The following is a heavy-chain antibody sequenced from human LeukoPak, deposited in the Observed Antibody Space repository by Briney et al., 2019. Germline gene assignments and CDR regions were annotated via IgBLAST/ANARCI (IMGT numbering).Heavy chain of an antibody. Sequence: QSGGSLRLSCAASGFTFSSSAMSWVRQAPGQGLEWVSTISGSGDTTYYADSVKGRFTISRDTSDTKLYLQMNSLRAEDTAIYYCAKDPYCTSMSCHYYFDYWGQGTLVPVSS. V-gene: IGHV3-23*01. D-gene: IGHD2-8*01. CDR3: AKDPYCTSMSCHYYFDY. CDR1: GFTFSSSA. CDR2: ISGSGDTT. J-gene: IGHJ4*02.